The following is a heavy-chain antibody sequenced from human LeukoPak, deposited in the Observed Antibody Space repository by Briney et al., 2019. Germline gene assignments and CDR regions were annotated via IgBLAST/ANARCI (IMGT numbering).Heavy chain of an antibody. CDR3: ARGRRQLGAGLYYYYYMDV. D-gene: IGHD6-13*01. V-gene: IGHV1-8*01. J-gene: IGHJ6*03. CDR1: GYTFTSYD. CDR2: MNPNSGNT. Sequence: ASVKVSCKASGYTFTSYDINWVRQATGQGLEWMGWMNPNSGNTGYAQKFQGRVTMTGNTSISTAYMELSSLRSEDTAVYYCARGRRQLGAGLYYYYYMDVWGKGTTVTVSS.